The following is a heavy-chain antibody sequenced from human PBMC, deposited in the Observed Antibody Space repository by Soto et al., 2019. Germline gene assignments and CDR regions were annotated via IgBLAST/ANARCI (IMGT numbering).Heavy chain of an antibody. V-gene: IGHV1-18*03. Sequence: QVQLVQSGAEVKKPGASVKVSCKASGYTFTSYGISWVRQAPGQGLEWMGWISAYNGNTNYAQKLQGRDTMTTDTSTSTAYMELRSLRADDMAVYYCASFSIAATDPYGMDVWGQGTTVTVSS. CDR1: GYTFTSYG. D-gene: IGHD6-13*01. CDR2: ISAYNGNT. J-gene: IGHJ6*02. CDR3: ASFSIAATDPYGMDV.